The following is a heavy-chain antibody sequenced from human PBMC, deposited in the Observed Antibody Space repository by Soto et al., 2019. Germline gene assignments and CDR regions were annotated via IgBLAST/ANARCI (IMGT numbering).Heavy chain of an antibody. CDR1: GVSFSGYY. Sequence: PSETLSLTCSVYGVSFSGYYWSWIRQPPGKGLEWIGEINHSGSTNYNPSLKSRVTISVDTSKNQFSLKLSSVTAADTAVYYCESAAAAGCGQGTPGTVSS. CDR3: ESAAAAG. D-gene: IGHD6-13*01. CDR2: INHSGST. J-gene: IGHJ4*02. V-gene: IGHV4-34*01.